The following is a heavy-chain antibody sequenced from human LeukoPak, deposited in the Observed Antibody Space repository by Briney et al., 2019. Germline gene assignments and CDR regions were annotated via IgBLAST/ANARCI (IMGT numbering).Heavy chain of an antibody. Sequence: GESLKISCKGSGYSFTNYWIGWVRQMPGKGLEWMGIIYPGDSDTRYSPSFQGQVTISADKSISTAYLQWSSLKASDTAMYYCARQYDILTGYYSYWGQGTLVTVSS. CDR2: IYPGDSDT. CDR3: ARQYDILTGYYSY. J-gene: IGHJ4*02. CDR1: GYSFTNYW. D-gene: IGHD3-9*01. V-gene: IGHV5-51*01.